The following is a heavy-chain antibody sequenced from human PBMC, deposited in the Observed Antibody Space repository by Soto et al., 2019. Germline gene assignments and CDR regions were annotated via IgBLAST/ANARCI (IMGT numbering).Heavy chain of an antibody. CDR2: IYYSGTT. V-gene: IGHV4-31*03. CDR3: ARVGYSSTWYFTN. Sequence: PSTTLSLTFTVSGGSITSAGYYWTWIRQHPGKGLEWIACIYYSGTTSYSPSLRSRLTISVDTSKSQFSLKLTSVTAADTAVYYCARVGYSSTWYFTNWGQGTLVTVSS. D-gene: IGHD6-13*01. CDR1: GGSITSAGYY. J-gene: IGHJ4*02.